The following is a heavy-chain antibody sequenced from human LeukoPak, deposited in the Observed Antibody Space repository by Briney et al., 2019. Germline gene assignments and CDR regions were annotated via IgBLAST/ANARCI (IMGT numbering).Heavy chain of an antibody. CDR2: IYYSGST. CDR1: GGSISSYY. D-gene: IGHD2-2*01. CDR3: AREYCSSTSCQADY. V-gene: IGHV4-59*01. Sequence: PSETLSLTCTVSGGSISSYYWSWIRQPPGKGLEWIGYIYYSGSTNYNPSLKSRVTISVDTSKNQFSLKLSSVSAADTAVYYCAREYCSSTSCQADYWGQGTLVTV. J-gene: IGHJ4*02.